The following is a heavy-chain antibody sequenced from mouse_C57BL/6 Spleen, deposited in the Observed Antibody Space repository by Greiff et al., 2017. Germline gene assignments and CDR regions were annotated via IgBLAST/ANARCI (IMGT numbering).Heavy chain of an antibody. CDR3: ARRGLYYGSSSWYFDD. V-gene: IGHV1-64*01. CDR2: IHPNSGST. D-gene: IGHD1-1*01. J-gene: IGHJ1*03. CDR1: GYTFTSYW. Sequence: QVQLQQPGAELVKPGASVKLSCKASGYTFTSYWMHWVKQRPGQGLEWIGMIHPNSGSTNYNEKFKSKATLTVDKSSSTAYMQLSSLTSEDSAVYYCARRGLYYGSSSWYFDDWGTGTTVTVSS.